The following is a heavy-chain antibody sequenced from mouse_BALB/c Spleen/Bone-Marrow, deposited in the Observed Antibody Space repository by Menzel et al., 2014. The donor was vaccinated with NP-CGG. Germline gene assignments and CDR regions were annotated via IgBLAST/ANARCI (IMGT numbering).Heavy chain of an antibody. V-gene: IGHV5-6-5*01. D-gene: IGHD1-1*01. CDR2: ISTGGST. J-gene: IGHJ3*01. CDR3: ARNYYGSFAY. CDR1: GFTFSNYA. Sequence: DVQLQKSGGDLVKPGGSLKLSCAAPGFTFSNYALSWVRQTPEKRLEWVASISTGGSTYYLDSVKGRFTISRDSARNILYLQMSSLRSEDTAMYYCARNYYGSFAYWGQGTLVTVSA.